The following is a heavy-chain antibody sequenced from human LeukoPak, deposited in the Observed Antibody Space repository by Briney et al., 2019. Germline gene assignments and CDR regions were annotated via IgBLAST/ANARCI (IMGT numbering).Heavy chain of an antibody. CDR2: IKQDGSEK. V-gene: IGHV3-7*01. Sequence: GGSLRLSCAASGFTFSSYWMSWVRQAPGKGLGWVANIKQDGSEKYYVDSVKGRFTISRDNAKNSLYLQTNSLRAEDTAVYYCARVWFGELYYYYYMDVWGKGTTVTVSS. D-gene: IGHD3-10*01. CDR1: GFTFSSYW. J-gene: IGHJ6*03. CDR3: ARVWFGELYYYYYMDV.